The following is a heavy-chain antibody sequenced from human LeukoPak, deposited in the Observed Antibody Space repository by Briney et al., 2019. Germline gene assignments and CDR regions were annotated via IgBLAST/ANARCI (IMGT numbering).Heavy chain of an antibody. CDR1: GFTFSDHY. Sequence: GRSLRLSCAASGFTFSDHYMDWVRQAPGKGLEWVGRTRNKANSYTTEYAASVKGRFTISRDDSKNSLYLQMNSLKTEDTAVYYCAREGAGGPRIRWLGHYYYYGMDVWGQGTTVTVSS. D-gene: IGHD5-12*01. V-gene: IGHV3-72*01. CDR2: TRNKANSYTT. J-gene: IGHJ6*02. CDR3: AREGAGGPRIRWLGHYYYYGMDV.